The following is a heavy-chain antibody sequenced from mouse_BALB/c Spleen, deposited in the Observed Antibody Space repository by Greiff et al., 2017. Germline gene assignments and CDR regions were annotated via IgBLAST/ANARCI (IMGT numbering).Heavy chain of an antibody. CDR3: ARGITTATDWFAY. CDR1: GFSLTSYG. V-gene: IGHV2-9*02. J-gene: IGHJ3*01. CDR2: IWAGGST. D-gene: IGHD1-2*01. Sequence: VQLKESGPGLVAPSQSLSITCTVSGFSLTSYGVHWVRQPPGKGLEWLGVIWAGGSTNYNSALMSRLSISKDNSKSQVFLKMNSLQTDDTAMYYCARGITTATDWFAYWGQGTLVTVSA.